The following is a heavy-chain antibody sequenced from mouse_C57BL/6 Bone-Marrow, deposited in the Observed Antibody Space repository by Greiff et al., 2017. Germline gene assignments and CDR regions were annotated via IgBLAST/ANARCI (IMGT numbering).Heavy chain of an antibody. V-gene: IGHV5-17*01. J-gene: IGHJ4*01. CDR3: ARQGLRAMDY. Sequence: EVQGVESGGGLVKPGGSLKLSCAASGFTFSDYGMHWVRQAPEKGLEWVAYISSGSSTMYYADTVKGRCTLSRDNAKNTLYLQMTSLRSEDTAMYYCARQGLRAMDYWGQGTSVTVSS. D-gene: IGHD3-3*01. CDR1: GFTFSDYG. CDR2: ISSGSSTM.